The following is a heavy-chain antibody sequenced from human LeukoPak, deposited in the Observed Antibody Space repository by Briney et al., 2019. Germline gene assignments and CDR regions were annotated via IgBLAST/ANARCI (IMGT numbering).Heavy chain of an antibody. CDR1: GFTFSSYA. CDR2: ISYDGSNK. CDR3: AREMIAVAGSFDC. V-gene: IGHV3-30*04. Sequence: GSLRLSCAASGFTFSSYAMHWVRQAPGKGLEWVAVISYDGSNKYYADSVKGRFTISRDNSKNTLYLQMNSLRAEDTAVYYCAREMIAVAGSFDCWGQGTLVTVSS. D-gene: IGHD6-19*01. J-gene: IGHJ4*02.